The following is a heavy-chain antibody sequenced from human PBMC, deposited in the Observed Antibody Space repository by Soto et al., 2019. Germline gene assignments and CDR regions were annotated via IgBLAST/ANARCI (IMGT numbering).Heavy chain of an antibody. V-gene: IGHV3-21*01. CDR3: ARDLAAAGTFDY. CDR1: GFTFNSYN. CDR2: ISSSSSYI. Sequence: PGGSLRLSCTASGFTFNSYNMNWVRQAPGKGLEWVSSISSSSSYIYYTDSVKGRFTISGDNAKNSLYLQMNSLRAEDTAMYYCARDLAAAGTFDYWGQGTLVTVSS. D-gene: IGHD6-13*01. J-gene: IGHJ4*02.